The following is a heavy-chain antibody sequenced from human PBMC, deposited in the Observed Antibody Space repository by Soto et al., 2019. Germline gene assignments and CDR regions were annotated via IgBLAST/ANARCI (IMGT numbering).Heavy chain of an antibody. CDR2: IYYRGST. Sequence: QVQLQESGPGLVKPSDTLSLTCTVSGGSISSYYWIWIRQTPGKGLEWIGYIYYRGSTNHSPSLKSRVTIAVETSKNLSSLKLSSVTAAATAVYYCAIAGGDYGGRPAFAYGGQGTLVTVSS. D-gene: IGHD4-17*01. V-gene: IGHV4-59*01. CDR1: GGSISSYY. J-gene: IGHJ4*02. CDR3: AIAGGDYGGRPAFAY.